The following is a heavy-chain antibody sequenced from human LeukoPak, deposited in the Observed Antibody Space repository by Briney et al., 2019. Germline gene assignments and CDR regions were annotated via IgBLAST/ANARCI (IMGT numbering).Heavy chain of an antibody. J-gene: IGHJ5*02. V-gene: IGHV4-34*01. CDR3: ARGMVGYCSSTSCREFDP. CDR2: INHSGST. Sequence: PSGTLSLTCAVYGGSFSGYYWSWIRQPPGKGLEWIGEINHSGSTNYNPSLKSRVTISVDTSKNQFSLKLSSVTAADTAVYYCARGMVGYCSSTSCREFDPWGQGTLVTVSS. D-gene: IGHD2-2*01. CDR1: GGSFSGYY.